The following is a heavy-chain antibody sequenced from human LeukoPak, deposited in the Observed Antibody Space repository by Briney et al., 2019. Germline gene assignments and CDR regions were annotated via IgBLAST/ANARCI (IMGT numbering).Heavy chain of an antibody. V-gene: IGHV4-39*01. Sequence: SETLSLTCTVSGGSISSSSYYWGWIRQPPGKGLEWIGGIYYSGSTYYNPSLKSRVTISVDTSKNQFSLKLSSVTAADTAVYYCARLRALFGELSSIDYWGQGTLVTVSS. CDR2: IYYSGST. CDR3: ARLRALFGELSSIDY. D-gene: IGHD3-10*01. J-gene: IGHJ4*02. CDR1: GGSISSSSYY.